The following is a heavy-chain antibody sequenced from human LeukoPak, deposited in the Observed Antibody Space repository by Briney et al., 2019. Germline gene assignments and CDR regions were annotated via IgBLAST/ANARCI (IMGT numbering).Heavy chain of an antibody. J-gene: IGHJ4*02. D-gene: IGHD3-10*01. Sequence: SETLPLTCTVSGGFISRSTYYWGWIRQSPGKGLEWIGSINYSGNTYYNPSLKSRVTISVDTSKNQFSLKLNSVTAADTAVYYCARVSSMVIDSWGQGALVTVSS. CDR3: ARVSSMVIDS. V-gene: IGHV4-39*07. CDR2: INYSGNT. CDR1: GGFISRSTYY.